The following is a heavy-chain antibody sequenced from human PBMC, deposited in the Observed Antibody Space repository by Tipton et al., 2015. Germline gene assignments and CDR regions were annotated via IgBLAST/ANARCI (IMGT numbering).Heavy chain of an antibody. J-gene: IGHJ4*02. Sequence: SLRLSCAASGFTFSTYDFHWVRQAPGKGLEWLAFISYGETYAYYSDSVKGRFTISRDNSENTLYLQMNSLRSEDTALYYCAKGRRPPITMVHARPSVPAIEVAGPDYWGQGTLVTVSS. CDR2: ISYGETYA. V-gene: IGHV3-30*18. D-gene: IGHD6-19*01. CDR1: GFTFSTYD. CDR3: AKGRRPPITMVHARPSVPAIEVAGPDY.